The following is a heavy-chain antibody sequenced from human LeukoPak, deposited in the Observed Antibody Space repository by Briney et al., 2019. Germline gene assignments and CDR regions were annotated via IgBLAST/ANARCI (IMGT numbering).Heavy chain of an antibody. J-gene: IGHJ4*02. CDR1: GFTFSDYY. Sequence: GGSLRLSCAASGFTFSDYYMSWIRQAPGKGLEWVSYISSSGSTIYYADSVKGRFTISRDNAKNSLYLQMNSLSAEDTAVYYCARRTAMATVGYFDYWGQGTLVTVSS. D-gene: IGHD5-18*01. V-gene: IGHV3-11*01. CDR2: ISSSGSTI. CDR3: ARRTAMATVGYFDY.